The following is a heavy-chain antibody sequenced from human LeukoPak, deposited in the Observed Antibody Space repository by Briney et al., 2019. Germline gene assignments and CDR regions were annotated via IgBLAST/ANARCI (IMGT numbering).Heavy chain of an antibody. V-gene: IGHV1-18*01. D-gene: IGHD6-13*01. CDR3: ARDRLAAAGPGFLVRYYYYGMDV. J-gene: IGHJ6*02. Sequence: ASVKVSCKASGYTFTSYGISWVRQAPGQGLEWMGWISAYNGNTNYAQKLQGRVTMTTDTSTSTAYMELRSLRSDDTAVYYCARDRLAAAGPGFLVRYYYYGMDVWGQGTTVTVSS. CDR2: ISAYNGNT. CDR1: GYTFTSYG.